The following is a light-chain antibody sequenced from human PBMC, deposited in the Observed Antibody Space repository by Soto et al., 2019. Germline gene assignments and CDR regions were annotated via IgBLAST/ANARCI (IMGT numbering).Light chain of an antibody. Sequence: QSVLTQHPSASGSPGQSVTISCTGTSSDVGGYNYVSWYQQHPGKAPKLMIYEVSKRPSGVPDRFSGSKSGNTASLTVSGLQAEDEADYYCSSYAGSNVFGTRTMVTVL. J-gene: IGLJ1*01. V-gene: IGLV2-8*01. CDR3: SSYAGSNV. CDR2: EVS. CDR1: SSDVGGYNY.